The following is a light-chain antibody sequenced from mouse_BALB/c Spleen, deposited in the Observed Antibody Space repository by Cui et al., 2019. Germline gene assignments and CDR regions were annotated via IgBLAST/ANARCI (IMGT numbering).Light chain of an antibody. J-gene: IGKJ1*01. Sequence: QIVPTHSPAIMSASLGEEITLTYSSSSSVSYMHWYQQKSGTSPKLLIYSTSNLASGVPSRFSGSGSGTFYSLTISSVEAEDAADYYCHQWSSYPWTFGGGTKLEIK. CDR3: HQWSSYPWT. CDR1: SSVSY. V-gene: IGKV4-80*01. CDR2: STS.